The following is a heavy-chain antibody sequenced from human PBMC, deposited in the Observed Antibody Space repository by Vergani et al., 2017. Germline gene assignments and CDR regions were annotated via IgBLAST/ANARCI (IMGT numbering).Heavy chain of an antibody. CDR3: ASDTHSGQRADR. J-gene: IGHJ5*02. CDR1: FDSIRNLY. D-gene: IGHD6-19*01. CDR2: IHYSEKT. V-gene: IGHV4-59*11. Sequence: QVQLQESGPGLVKSSETLSLTCSVSFDSIRNLYCNWIRQPPGKGLEWIGSIHYSEKTNYNPSLKTRVTSSVDTSKNQFSLTLTSVTAADTAVYYCASDTHSGQRADRGGQGILVTVTS.